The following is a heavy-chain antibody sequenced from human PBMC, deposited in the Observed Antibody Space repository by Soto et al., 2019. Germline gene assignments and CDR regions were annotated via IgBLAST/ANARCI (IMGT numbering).Heavy chain of an antibody. CDR1: GFTFNNYA. Sequence: VQLLESGGRLGQPGGSLRLSCAASGFTFNNYAMSWVRQAPGKGLEWVSAISYSGDRTFYADSAKGRFTISRDNSKNTLYLEMKSLRAEDTAIYYCAKVTIEVPAPGTAVWGQGTTVTVSS. D-gene: IGHD6-13*01. V-gene: IGHV3-23*01. CDR3: AKVTIEVPAPGTAV. J-gene: IGHJ6*02. CDR2: ISYSGDRT.